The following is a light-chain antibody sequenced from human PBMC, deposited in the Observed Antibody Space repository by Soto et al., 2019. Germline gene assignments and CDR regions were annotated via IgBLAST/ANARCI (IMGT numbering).Light chain of an antibody. V-gene: IGKV3-11*01. CDR3: QQHSTLIT. CDR1: QSVSTY. J-gene: IGKJ5*01. Sequence: EIVLTQSPATLSLSPGQRATLSCRASQSVSTYLAWYQQKPGQAPRLFIYDTSKRANGIPARFSGSGSGTDFTLSISSLEPEDFAVYYCQQHSTLITFGQGTRLE. CDR2: DTS.